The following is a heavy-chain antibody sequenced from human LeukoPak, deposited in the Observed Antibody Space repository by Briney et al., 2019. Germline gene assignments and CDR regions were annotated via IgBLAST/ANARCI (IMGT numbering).Heavy chain of an antibody. CDR2: IKQDGSEK. D-gene: IGHD3-3*01. Sequence: GGSLRLSCAASGFTFNTYWMSWVRQAPGKGLEWVANIKQDGSEKYYVDSVKGRFTISRDNAKNSLYLQMNSLRAEDTAVYYCARPMDPGDYDFWSGYSSPHWFDPWGQGTLVTVSS. J-gene: IGHJ5*02. CDR3: ARPMDPGDYDFWSGYSSPHWFDP. V-gene: IGHV3-7*01. CDR1: GFTFNTYW.